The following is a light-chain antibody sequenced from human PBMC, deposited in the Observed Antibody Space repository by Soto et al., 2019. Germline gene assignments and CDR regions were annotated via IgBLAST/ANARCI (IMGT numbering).Light chain of an antibody. CDR1: QSVYSS. CDR3: QQYVHWPPGA. V-gene: IGKV3-15*01. J-gene: IGKJ1*01. CDR2: DTS. Sequence: VVTQSPATLSVSPGERLTLSCIPRQSVYSSLAWYQQRPGQAPRLLIYDTSTRAAGIAARFSGSGSGTEFTLTISSLQSEDSAVYYCQQYVHWPPGAFGQGTKVDI.